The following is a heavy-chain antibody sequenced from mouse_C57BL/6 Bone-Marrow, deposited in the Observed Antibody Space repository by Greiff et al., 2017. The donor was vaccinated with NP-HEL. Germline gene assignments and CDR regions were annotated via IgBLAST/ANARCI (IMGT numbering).Heavy chain of an antibody. CDR2: IYPRSGNT. CDR3: ASGYVWYFDV. CDR1: GYTFTSYG. Sequence: VQLQESGAELARPGASVKLSCKASGYTFTSYGISWVKQRTGQGLEWIGEIYPRSGNTYYNEKFKGKATLTADKYSSNTYMELRSLTSDDSAVYFCASGYVWYFDVWGTGTTVTVSS. J-gene: IGHJ1*03. D-gene: IGHD2-2*01. V-gene: IGHV1-81*01.